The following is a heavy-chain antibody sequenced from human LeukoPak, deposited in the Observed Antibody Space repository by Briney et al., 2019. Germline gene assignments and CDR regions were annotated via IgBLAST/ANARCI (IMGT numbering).Heavy chain of an antibody. CDR3: AITRVRYFDILDY. Sequence: GASLKVSCKASGFTFTNYGMSWVRQAPGQGLEWIACINGDSGSTNYAQTVKGRFTMTRDNSKSTLYLQMNSLRAEDTAVYYCAITRVRYFDILDYCGQGSLVTVSS. V-gene: IGHV3-23*01. CDR1: GFTFTNYG. CDR2: INGDSGST. D-gene: IGHD3-9*01. J-gene: IGHJ4*02.